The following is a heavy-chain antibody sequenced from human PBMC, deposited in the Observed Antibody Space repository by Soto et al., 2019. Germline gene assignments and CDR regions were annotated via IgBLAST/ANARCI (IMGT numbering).Heavy chain of an antibody. D-gene: IGHD3-16*02. Sequence: SETLSLTCTVSDDSITSGAYYWGLIRQPPGKGLEWIGTIQYRGSTNYNPSLKSRVTISVDTSKNQFSLKLSSVTAADTAVYYCARGLYDYIWGSYRLYYFDYWGQGTLVTVSS. CDR2: IQYRGST. J-gene: IGHJ4*02. CDR1: DDSITSGAYY. CDR3: ARGLYDYIWGSYRLYYFDY. V-gene: IGHV4-39*07.